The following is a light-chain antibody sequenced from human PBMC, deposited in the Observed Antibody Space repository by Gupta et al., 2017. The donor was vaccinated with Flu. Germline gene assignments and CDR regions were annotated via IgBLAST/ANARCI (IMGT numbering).Light chain of an antibody. V-gene: IGKV2-30*01. CDR1: QSLVYNGGNTV. CDR2: LVS. J-gene: IGKJ1*01. CDR3: MQGARRPWT. Sequence: VELTQSLLSLPVALGKPASVSCWTSQSLVYNGGNTVLHWSQQRPGQSPRRLIYLVSRRDFGVPDRFSGSGSGTDFTLKISRVEAEDVGVYFCMQGARRPWTFGQGTKVEIK.